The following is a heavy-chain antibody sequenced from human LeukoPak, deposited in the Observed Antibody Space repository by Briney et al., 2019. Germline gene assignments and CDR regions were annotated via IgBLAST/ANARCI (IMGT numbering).Heavy chain of an antibody. D-gene: IGHD4-17*01. CDR1: GGTFSSYA. Sequence: ASVKVSCKASGGTFSSYAISWVRQAPGQGLEWMGGIIPIFGTANYAQKFQGRVTMTRDTSTSTVHMELSSLRSEDTAVYYCARDSTVTTFRGCVDPWGQGTLVTVSS. V-gene: IGHV1-69*05. CDR3: ARDSTVTTFRGCVDP. CDR2: IIPIFGTA. J-gene: IGHJ5*02.